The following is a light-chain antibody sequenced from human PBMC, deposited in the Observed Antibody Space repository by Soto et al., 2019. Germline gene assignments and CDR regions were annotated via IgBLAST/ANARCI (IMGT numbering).Light chain of an antibody. Sequence: QSVLTQPRSVSGSPGQSVTVSCIGTSSDVGDYNPVSWYQQHPGKAPKLMIYDVSKRPSGVPDRFSGSKSGNTASLTISGLQAEDEADYYCCSYVGGYSYVFGIGTKGTVL. CDR1: SSDVGDYNP. CDR2: DVS. CDR3: CSYVGGYSYV. J-gene: IGLJ1*01. V-gene: IGLV2-11*01.